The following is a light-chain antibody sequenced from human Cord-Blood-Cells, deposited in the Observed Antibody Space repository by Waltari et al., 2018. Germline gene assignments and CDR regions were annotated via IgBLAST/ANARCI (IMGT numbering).Light chain of an antibody. J-gene: IGLJ2*01. CDR1: NIGSKS. V-gene: IGLV3-21*04. CDR2: YDS. CDR3: QVWDSSSDHVV. Sequence: SYVLTQPPSASVAPGKTARLTCGGNNIGSKSVHWYQQKPGQAPVLVIYYDSDRPSGIPERFSGSNSGNTATLTISRVEAGDEADYYCQVWDSSSDHVVFGGGTKLTVL.